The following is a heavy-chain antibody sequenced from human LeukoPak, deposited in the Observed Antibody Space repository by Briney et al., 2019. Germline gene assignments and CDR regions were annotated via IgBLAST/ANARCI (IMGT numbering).Heavy chain of an antibody. J-gene: IGHJ4*02. CDR3: ASTAGYSSSWYYFDY. D-gene: IGHD6-13*01. CDR2: IYLGDSDT. Sequence: GESLKISCKGSGYSFTSYWIGWVRQMPGKGLEWMGVIYLGDSDTRYSPSFQGQVTISADKSISTAYLQWSSLKASDTAMYYCASTAGYSSSWYYFDYWGQGTLVTVSS. CDR1: GYSFTSYW. V-gene: IGHV5-51*01.